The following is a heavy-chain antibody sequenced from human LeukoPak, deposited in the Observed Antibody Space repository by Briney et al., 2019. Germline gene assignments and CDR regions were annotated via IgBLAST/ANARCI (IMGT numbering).Heavy chain of an antibody. Sequence: SETLSLTCTLSGGSISSGGYYWGWIRQHPGKGLEWIGYIYYSGSTYYNPSLKSRVTISVDTSKNQFSLKLSSVTAADTAVYYCARGGYSYGRKYYFDYWGQGTLVTVSS. V-gene: IGHV4-31*03. CDR1: GGSISSGGYY. CDR2: IYYSGST. J-gene: IGHJ4*02. D-gene: IGHD5-18*01. CDR3: ARGGYSYGRKYYFDY.